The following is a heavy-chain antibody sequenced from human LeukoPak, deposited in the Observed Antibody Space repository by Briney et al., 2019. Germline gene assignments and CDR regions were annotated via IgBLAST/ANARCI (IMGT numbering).Heavy chain of an antibody. CDR3: ATQSTPHTVGSGWYSGY. D-gene: IGHD6-19*01. CDR2: ISGSGGST. Sequence: GGSLRLSCAASGFTFSSYAMSWVRQAPGKGLEWVSAISGSGGSTYYADSVKGRFTISRDNSKNTLYLQMNSLRAEDTAVYYCATQSTPHTVGSGWYSGYWGQGTLVTVSS. V-gene: IGHV3-23*01. J-gene: IGHJ4*02. CDR1: GFTFSSYA.